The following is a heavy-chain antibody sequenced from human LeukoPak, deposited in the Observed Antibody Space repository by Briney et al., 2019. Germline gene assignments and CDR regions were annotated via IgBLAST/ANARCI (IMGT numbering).Heavy chain of an antibody. CDR1: GGSFSGYY. Sequence: SQTLSLTCALYGGSFSGYYWSWIPEPPGQGLESIGGINHSGSTNYNPSLKSRVTISLDTSKNQVSLKLSSVTAADTAVYYCAREGYCSSTSCSEDYYYYTDGWGKGTTVTVSS. CDR3: AREGYCSSTSCSEDYYYYTDG. V-gene: IGHV4-34*01. D-gene: IGHD2-2*01. CDR2: INHSGST. J-gene: IGHJ6*03.